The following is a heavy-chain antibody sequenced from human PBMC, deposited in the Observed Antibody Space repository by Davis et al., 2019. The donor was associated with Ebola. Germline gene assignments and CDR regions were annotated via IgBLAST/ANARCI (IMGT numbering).Heavy chain of an antibody. CDR2: INNDGTST. D-gene: IGHD3-9*01. CDR1: GFTFSSYW. V-gene: IGHV3-74*01. J-gene: IGHJ6*02. CDR3: AKDTLYYDILTGYVDYYYYGMDV. Sequence: GESLKISCAASGFTFSSYWMHWVRQAPGKGLVWVSRINNDGTSTSYADSVKGRFTISRDNAKNTLYLQMNSLRAEDTAVYYCAKDTLYYDILTGYVDYYYYGMDVWGQGTTVTVSS.